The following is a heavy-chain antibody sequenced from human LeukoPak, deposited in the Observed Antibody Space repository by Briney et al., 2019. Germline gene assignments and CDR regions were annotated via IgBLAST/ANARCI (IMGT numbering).Heavy chain of an antibody. V-gene: IGHV1-3*01. Sequence: ASVKVSCKASGYTITTYGMHWVRQAPGQRLEWMGWINGGNGNTGYSQKFQGRVTITRDTSASTAYMELRSLRSDDTAVYYCARDQREWLLCCPDYWGQGTLVTVSS. CDR2: INGGNGNT. CDR3: ARDQREWLLCCPDY. CDR1: GYTITTYG. J-gene: IGHJ4*02. D-gene: IGHD3-3*01.